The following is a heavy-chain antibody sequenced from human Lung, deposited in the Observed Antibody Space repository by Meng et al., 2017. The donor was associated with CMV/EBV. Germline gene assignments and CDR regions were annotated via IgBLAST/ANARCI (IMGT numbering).Heavy chain of an antibody. D-gene: IGHD1-26*01. Sequence: SCAGSGIIFSDHYIDWLRQARGKGLEWVGRAANKADSYTTEYAASVKGRFTFSRDDSENSVYLQMNSLKSEDTAVYYCTRGYSEIDIYAFDIWVQGTXVTVSS. CDR3: TRGYSEIDIYAFDI. V-gene: IGHV3-72*01. CDR1: GIIFSDHY. J-gene: IGHJ3*02. CDR2: AANKADSYTT.